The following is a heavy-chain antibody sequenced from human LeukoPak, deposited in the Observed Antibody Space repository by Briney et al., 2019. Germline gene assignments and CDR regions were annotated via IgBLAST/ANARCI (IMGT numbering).Heavy chain of an antibody. J-gene: IGHJ4*02. D-gene: IGHD3-9*01. Sequence: GGSLRLSCAASGFTFSSYNMNWVRQAPGKGLEWVSSISSSSSYIYYADSLKGRFTISRDNAKNSLYLQMNSLRAEDTAVYYCASNFDWEYYFDYWGQGTLVTVSS. V-gene: IGHV3-21*01. CDR2: ISSSSSYI. CDR3: ASNFDWEYYFDY. CDR1: GFTFSSYN.